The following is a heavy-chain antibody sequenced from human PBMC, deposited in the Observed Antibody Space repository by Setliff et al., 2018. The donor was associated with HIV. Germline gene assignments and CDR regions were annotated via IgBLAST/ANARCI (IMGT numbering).Heavy chain of an antibody. CDR3: ARRDGRRMNAFDF. CDR1: EYTFATYW. Sequence: GASLTISCKGSEYTFATYWIGWVRQVPGKGLEWMAIIYPDDSNIRYNQSFQSRVTFSVDKSITTAYLQWNSLETSDTAIYFCARRDGRRMNAFDFWGQGTMVTVSS. D-gene: IGHD2-21*02. CDR2: IYPDDSNI. J-gene: IGHJ3*01. V-gene: IGHV5-51*01.